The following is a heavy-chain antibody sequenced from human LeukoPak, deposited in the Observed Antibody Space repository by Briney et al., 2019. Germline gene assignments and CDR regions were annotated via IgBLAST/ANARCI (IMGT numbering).Heavy chain of an antibody. V-gene: IGHV4-59*01. J-gene: IGHJ4*02. CDR1: GGSISSYY. Sequence: PSETLSLTCTVSGGSISSYYWSWIRQPPGKGLEWIGYIYYSGSTNYNPSLKSRVTISVDTSKNQFSLKLSSVTAADTAVYYCARWHSSSVYFDYWGQGTLVTVSS. CDR2: IYYSGST. D-gene: IGHD6-6*01. CDR3: ARWHSSSVYFDY.